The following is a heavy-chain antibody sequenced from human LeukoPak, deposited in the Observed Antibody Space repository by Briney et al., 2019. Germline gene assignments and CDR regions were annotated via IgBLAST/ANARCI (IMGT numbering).Heavy chain of an antibody. D-gene: IGHD2-15*01. CDR3: AKQLGYCSDGSCYFPY. CDR2: VNRDGSET. Sequence: GSLRLSCAASGFALSSHWMTWVRQVPGRGPEWVANVNRDGSETYYLDPVKGRFTISKDNAKNSLYLQMNSLRAEDTAVYYCAKQLGYCSDGSCYFPYWGQGTLVTVSS. CDR1: GFALSSHW. J-gene: IGHJ4*02. V-gene: IGHV3-7*03.